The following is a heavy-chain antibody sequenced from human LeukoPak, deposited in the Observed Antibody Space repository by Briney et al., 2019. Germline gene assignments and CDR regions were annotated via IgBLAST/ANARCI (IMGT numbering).Heavy chain of an antibody. CDR3: ARGRAVAGAEYFQH. V-gene: IGHV1-69*06. CDR1: GGTFSSYA. D-gene: IGHD6-19*01. J-gene: IGHJ1*01. Sequence: ASVKVSCKASGGTFSSYAISWVRQPPGQGLEWMGGIIPIFGTANYAQKFQGRVTITADKSTSTAYMELSSLRSEDTAVYYCARGRAVAGAEYFQHWGQGTLVTVSS. CDR2: IIPIFGTA.